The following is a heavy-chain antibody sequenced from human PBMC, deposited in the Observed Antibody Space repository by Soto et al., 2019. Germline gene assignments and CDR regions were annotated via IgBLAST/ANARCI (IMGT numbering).Heavy chain of an antibody. CDR1: GGSFSGYY. D-gene: IGHD6-19*01. Sequence: KLSETLSLTCAVYGGSFSGYYWSWIRQPPGKGLEWIGEINHSGSTNYNPSLKSRVTISVDTSKNQVSLKLSSVTAADTAVYYCANGPRVAMASVPVWFDLWGQGTLVTVSS. V-gene: IGHV4-34*01. J-gene: IGHJ5*02. CDR3: ANGPRVAMASVPVWFDL. CDR2: INHSGST.